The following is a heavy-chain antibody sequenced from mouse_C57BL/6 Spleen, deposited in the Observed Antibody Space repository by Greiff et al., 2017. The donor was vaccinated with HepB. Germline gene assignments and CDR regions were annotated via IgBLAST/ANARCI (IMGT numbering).Heavy chain of an antibody. CDR2: IRNKANNHAT. CDR1: GFTFSDAW. J-gene: IGHJ2*01. CDR3: TRQEYYGSGGYFDY. Sequence: DVMLVESGGGLVQPGGSMKLSCAASGFTFSDAWMDWVRQSPEKGLEWVAEIRNKANNHATYYAESVKGRFTISRDDSKSSVYLQMNSLSAEDTGIYYCTRQEYYGSGGYFDYWGQGTTLTVSS. V-gene: IGHV6-6*01. D-gene: IGHD1-1*01.